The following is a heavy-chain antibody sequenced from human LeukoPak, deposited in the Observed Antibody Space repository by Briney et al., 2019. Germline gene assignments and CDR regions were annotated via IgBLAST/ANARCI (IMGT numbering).Heavy chain of an antibody. CDR2: IYSGGST. D-gene: IGHD5-24*01. CDR1: GLTVSSNY. Sequence: GGSLRLSCAASGLTVSSNYMSWVRQAPGKGLEWVSVIYSGGSTYYADSVKGRFTISRDNSKNTLYLQMNSLRAEDTAVYYCARRIRDGYTKANYFDYWGQGTMVTVSS. CDR3: ARRIRDGYTKANYFDY. J-gene: IGHJ4*02. V-gene: IGHV3-53*01.